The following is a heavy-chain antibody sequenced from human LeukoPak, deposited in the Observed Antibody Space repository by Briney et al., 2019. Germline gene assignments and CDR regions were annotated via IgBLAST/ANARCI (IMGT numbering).Heavy chain of an antibody. Sequence: PGGSLRLSCAASGFTVSSNYMSWVRQAPGKGLEWVSVIYSGGSTYYADSVKGRFTISRDNSKNTLYLQMNSLRAEDTAVYYCAKEEGQWELLRPDYWGQGTLVTVSS. CDR1: GFTVSSNY. CDR3: AKEEGQWELLRPDY. D-gene: IGHD1-26*01. CDR2: IYSGGST. J-gene: IGHJ4*02. V-gene: IGHV3-53*01.